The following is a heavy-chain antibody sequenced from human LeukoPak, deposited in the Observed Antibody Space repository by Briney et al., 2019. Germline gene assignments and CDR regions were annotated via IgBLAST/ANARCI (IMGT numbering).Heavy chain of an antibody. CDR1: GGSISSYY. CDR2: IYTSGST. V-gene: IGHV4-4*07. D-gene: IGHD2-15*01. J-gene: IGHJ5*02. Sequence: RPSETLSLTCTVSGGSISSYYWSWIRQPAGKGLEWIGRIYTSGSTNYNPSLKSRVTMSVDTSKNQFSLKLSSVTAADTAVYYCARDRYCSGGSCRNWFDPWGQGTLVTVSS. CDR3: ARDRYCSGGSCRNWFDP.